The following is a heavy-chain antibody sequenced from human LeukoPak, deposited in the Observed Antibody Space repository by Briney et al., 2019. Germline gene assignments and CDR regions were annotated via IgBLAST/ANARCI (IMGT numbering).Heavy chain of an antibody. D-gene: IGHD2-21*02. CDR3: ARLVTAIRDVDY. J-gene: IGHJ4*02. CDR1: GGTFSSYA. CDR2: IIPILGIA. V-gene: IGHV1-69*04. Sequence: GASVKASCKASGGTFSSYAISWVRQAPGQGLEWMGRIIPILGIANYAQKFQGRVTITADKSTSTAYMELSSLRSEDTAVYYCARLVTAIRDVDYWGQGTLVTVSS.